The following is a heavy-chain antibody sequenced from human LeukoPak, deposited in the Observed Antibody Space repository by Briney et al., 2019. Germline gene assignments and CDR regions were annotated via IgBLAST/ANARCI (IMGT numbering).Heavy chain of an antibody. CDR3: AKGAGPPWFDP. V-gene: IGHV4-38-2*02. D-gene: IGHD6-19*01. CDR2: ISSSGRT. CDR1: GYSISSGYY. Sequence: PSETLSLTCTVSGYSISSGYYWGWIRQPAGKGLEWIGRISSSGRTDYNPSLKSRVTISVDTTNNQLSMNLGSVTAADTAVYYCAKGAGPPWFDPWGQGTLVTVSS. J-gene: IGHJ5*02.